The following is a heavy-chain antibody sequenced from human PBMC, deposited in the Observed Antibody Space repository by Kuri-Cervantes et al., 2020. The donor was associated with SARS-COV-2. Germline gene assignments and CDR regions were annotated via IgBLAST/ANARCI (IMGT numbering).Heavy chain of an antibody. CDR1: GFTFSSYS. CDR3: AKPQRITIFGVVIMVDAFDI. V-gene: IGHV3-48*01. Sequence: GESLKISCAASGFTFSSYSMNWVRQAPGKGLEWVSYISSSSSTIYYADSVKGRFTISRDNAKNSLYLQMNSPRAEDTAVYYCAKPQRITIFGVVIMVDAFDIWGQGTMVTVSS. J-gene: IGHJ3*02. CDR2: ISSSSSTI. D-gene: IGHD3-3*01.